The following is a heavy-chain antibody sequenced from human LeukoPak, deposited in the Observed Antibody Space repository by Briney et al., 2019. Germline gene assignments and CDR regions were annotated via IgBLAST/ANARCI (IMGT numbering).Heavy chain of an antibody. CDR1: GGSITSYSYY. V-gene: IGHV4-39*07. CDR2: IYYSGST. J-gene: IGHJ5*02. CDR3: ARGYGWFDP. Sequence: SETLSLTCTVSGGSITSYSYYWGWIRQPPGKGLEWIGSIYYSGSTYYNPSLKSRVTISVDTSKSQFSLKLTSVTAADTAFYYCARGYGWFDPWGQGTLVTVSS. D-gene: IGHD4-17*01.